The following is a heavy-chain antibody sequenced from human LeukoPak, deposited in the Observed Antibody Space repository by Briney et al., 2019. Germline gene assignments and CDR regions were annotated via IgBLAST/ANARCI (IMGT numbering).Heavy chain of an antibody. Sequence: SQTLSLTCAISGDSVSSNSAAWNWIRQSPSRGLEWLGRTYYRSKWYNEYAISVKSRITINPDTAKNQFSLQLNSVTPEDTAAYYCASTYGGHFQHWGQGTLATVSS. D-gene: IGHD4-23*01. CDR2: TYYRSKWYN. J-gene: IGHJ1*01. V-gene: IGHV6-1*01. CDR1: GDSVSSNSAA. CDR3: ASTYGGHFQH.